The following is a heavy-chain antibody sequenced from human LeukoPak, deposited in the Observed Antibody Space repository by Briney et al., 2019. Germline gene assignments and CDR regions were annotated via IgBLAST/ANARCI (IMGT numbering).Heavy chain of an antibody. V-gene: IGHV3-21*01. CDR2: ISSSSSYI. Sequence: KTGGSLRLSCAASGFTFSHYGMHWVRQAPGKGLEWVSSISSSSSYIYYADSVKGRFTISRDNAKNSLYLQMSSLRAEDTAVYYCARDQASGWPFYGMDVWGQGTTVTVSS. CDR1: GFTFSHYG. CDR3: ARDQASGWPFYGMDV. D-gene: IGHD6-19*01. J-gene: IGHJ6*02.